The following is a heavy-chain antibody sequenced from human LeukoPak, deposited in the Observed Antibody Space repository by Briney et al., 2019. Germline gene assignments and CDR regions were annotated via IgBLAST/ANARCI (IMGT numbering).Heavy chain of an antibody. Sequence: GASVKVSCKASGYTFTSSGITWLRQAPGEGLEGMGWITAYNGNTNYAQKLQDRVTMTTDTSTNTAYMELRSLTSDDTAMYYCARGQLSYFDYWGQGTLVTVSS. CDR1: GYTFTSSG. J-gene: IGHJ4*02. CDR2: ITAYNGNT. V-gene: IGHV1-18*01. CDR3: ARGQLSYFDY. D-gene: IGHD3-16*02.